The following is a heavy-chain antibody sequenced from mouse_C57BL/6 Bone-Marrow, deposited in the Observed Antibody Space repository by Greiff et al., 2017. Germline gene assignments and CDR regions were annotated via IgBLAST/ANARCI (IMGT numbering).Heavy chain of an antibody. V-gene: IGHV5-6*01. Sequence: EVQLVEPGGDLVKPGGSLKLSCAASGFTFSSYGMSWVRQTPDKRLEWVATISSGGSYTYYPDSVKGRFTISRDNAKHSLYLQMSSLKSEDTAMYYCERHAARFDYWGQGTTLTVSS. CDR1: GFTFSSYG. CDR3: ERHAARFDY. CDR2: ISSGGSYT. J-gene: IGHJ2*01.